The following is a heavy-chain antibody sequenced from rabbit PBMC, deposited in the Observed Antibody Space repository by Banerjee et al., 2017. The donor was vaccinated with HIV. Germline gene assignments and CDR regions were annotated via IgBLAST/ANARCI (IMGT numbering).Heavy chain of an antibody. D-gene: IGHD4-1*01. CDR2: IYGGSSGST. J-gene: IGHJ4*01. Sequence: QEQLEESGGDLVKPEGSLTLTCKASGFDFSSNAICWVRQAPGKGLEWIACIYGGSSGSTWYASWAKGRFTISKTSSTTVTLQMTSLTAADTATYFCARDLAGVTGWNFGLWGPGTLVTVS. CDR3: ARDLAGVTGWNFGL. V-gene: IGHV1S45*01. CDR1: GFDFSSNA.